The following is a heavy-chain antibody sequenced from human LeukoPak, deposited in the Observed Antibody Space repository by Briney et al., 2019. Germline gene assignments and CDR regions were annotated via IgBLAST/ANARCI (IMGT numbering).Heavy chain of an antibody. CDR2: ILFDGSNE. V-gene: IGHV3-33*01. D-gene: IGHD1-1*01. J-gene: IGHJ5*02. Sequence: GGSLRLSCVASGFSFSRYGMHWVRQAPGKGLEWVAPILFDGSNEYYADSVKGRFTISRDNSKNTLYLQMNSLRTEDTALYYCARDGTLFGFDPWGQGTLVTVSS. CDR3: ARDGTLFGFDP. CDR1: GFSFSRYG.